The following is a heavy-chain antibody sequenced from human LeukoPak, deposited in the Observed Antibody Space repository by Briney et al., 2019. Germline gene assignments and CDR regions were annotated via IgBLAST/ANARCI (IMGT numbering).Heavy chain of an antibody. V-gene: IGHV4-38-2*02. J-gene: IGHJ4*02. Sequence: PSETLSLTCTVSGYSISSGYYWGWIRRPPGKGLEWIGSIYHSGSTYYNPSLKSRVTISVDTSKNQFSLKLSSVTAADTAVYYCARLVPRYCSGGSCAVYWGQGTLVTVSS. D-gene: IGHD2-15*01. CDR2: IYHSGST. CDR3: ARLVPRYCSGGSCAVY. CDR1: GYSISSGYY.